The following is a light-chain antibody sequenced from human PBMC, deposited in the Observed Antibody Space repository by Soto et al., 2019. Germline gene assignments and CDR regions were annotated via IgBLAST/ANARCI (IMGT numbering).Light chain of an antibody. V-gene: IGKV1-8*01. J-gene: IGKJ1*01. Sequence: AIRMTQSPSSFSASTGARVTITCRASQGISSYLAWYQQKPGKAPKLLIYAASTLQSGGTSRFSGSGSGTDFTLTISCLHSEDFATYYCQQYYSYPRTFGQGTKVEIK. CDR3: QQYYSYPRT. CDR2: AAS. CDR1: QGISSY.